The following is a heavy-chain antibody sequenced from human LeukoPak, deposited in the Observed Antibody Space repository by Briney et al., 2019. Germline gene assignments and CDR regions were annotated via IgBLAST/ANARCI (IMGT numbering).Heavy chain of an antibody. D-gene: IGHD2-2*01. V-gene: IGHV4-39*01. CDR1: AASISSRCYQ. Sequence: PSETRSLTCTVAAASISSRCYQWGRIREPPGKGLEWTGSFYYSGNTYYSPSLKSRVTVSVDTSKNLFSLNLTSVTAADTAVYYCARISIAVVPAYFDYWGQGTLVTVSS. CDR2: FYYSGNT. CDR3: ARISIAVVPAYFDY. J-gene: IGHJ4*02.